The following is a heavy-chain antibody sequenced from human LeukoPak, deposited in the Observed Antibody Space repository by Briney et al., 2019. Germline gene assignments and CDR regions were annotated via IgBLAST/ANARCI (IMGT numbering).Heavy chain of an antibody. J-gene: IGHJ4*02. CDR1: GYTFINYA. Sequence: ASVKVSCKASGYTFINYAMNWVRQAPGQRLEWMAWINAGNGNTKYSQKFQGRVTITRDTSASTAYMELSSLRSEDTAVYFCARGGVVPSARLDYWGQGTPVTVSS. CDR2: INAGNGNT. V-gene: IGHV1-3*01. CDR3: ARGGVVPSARLDY. D-gene: IGHD2-2*01.